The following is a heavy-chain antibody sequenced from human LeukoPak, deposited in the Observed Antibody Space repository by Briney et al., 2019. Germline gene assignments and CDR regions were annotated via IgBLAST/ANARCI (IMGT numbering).Heavy chain of an antibody. CDR1: GFTFGDYA. J-gene: IGHJ4*02. CDR2: ISWNSGSI. Sequence: PGRSLRLSCAASGFTFGDYAMNWVRQAPGKGLEWVSGISWNSGSIGSADSVKGRFTISRDNAKNSLYLQMNSLRAEDMALYFCAKSSGYDFANHFDYWGQGTLVTVSS. D-gene: IGHD5-12*01. V-gene: IGHV3-9*03. CDR3: AKSSGYDFANHFDY.